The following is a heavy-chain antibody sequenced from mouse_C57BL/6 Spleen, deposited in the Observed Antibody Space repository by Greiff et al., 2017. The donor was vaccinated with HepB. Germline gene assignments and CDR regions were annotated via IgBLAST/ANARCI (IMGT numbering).Heavy chain of an antibody. CDR1: GFTFSDYG. Sequence: EVMLVESGGGLVKPGGSLKLSCAASGFTFSDYGMHWVRQAPEKGLEWVAYISSGSSTIYYADTVKGRFTISRDNAKNTLFLQMTSLRSEDTAMYYCASRDVITTVVATSYYAMDYWGQGTSVTVSS. D-gene: IGHD1-1*01. V-gene: IGHV5-17*01. CDR2: ISSGSSTI. CDR3: ASRDVITTVVATSYYAMDY. J-gene: IGHJ4*01.